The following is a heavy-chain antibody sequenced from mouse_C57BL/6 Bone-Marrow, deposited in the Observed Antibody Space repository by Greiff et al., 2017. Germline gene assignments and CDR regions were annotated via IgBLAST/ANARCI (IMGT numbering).Heavy chain of an antibody. CDR2: SRNKANDYTT. V-gene: IGHV7-1*01. J-gene: IGHJ1*03. D-gene: IGHD1-1*01. CDR3: ARDAPHYYCSSHWYFDV. Sequence: EVHLVESGGGLVQSGRSLRLSCATSGFTFSDFYMEWVRQAPGKGLEWIAASRNKANDYTTEYSASVKGRFIVSRDTSQSILYLQMNALRAEDTAIEYCARDAPHYYCSSHWYFDVWGTGTTVTVSS. CDR1: GFTFSDFY.